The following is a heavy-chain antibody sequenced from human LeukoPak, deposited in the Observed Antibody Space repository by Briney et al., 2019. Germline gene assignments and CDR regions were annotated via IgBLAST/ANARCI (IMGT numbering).Heavy chain of an antibody. D-gene: IGHD3-22*01. CDR2: IYTSGST. Sequence: SETLSLTCTVSGGSISSYYWSWIRQPAGKGLEWIGRIYTSGSTNYNPSLKSRVTMSVDTSKSQFSLKLSSVTAADTAVYYCARGEYDSSGYYYGYWGQGTLVTVSS. CDR1: GGSISSYY. CDR3: ARGEYDSSGYYYGY. V-gene: IGHV4-4*07. J-gene: IGHJ4*02.